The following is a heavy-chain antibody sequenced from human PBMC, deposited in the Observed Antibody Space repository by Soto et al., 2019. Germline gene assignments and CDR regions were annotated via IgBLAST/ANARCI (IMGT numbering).Heavy chain of an antibody. CDR2: TYPGDSDT. J-gene: IGHJ4*02. Sequence: PGESLKISCKGSGYSFTSYWIGWVRQMPGKGLECMGITYPGDSDTRYSPSFEGHITISADKSISTAYLQWSSLKASDTAMYYCARRITIFGVLNYFDHWGQGAQVTVSS. CDR3: ARRITIFGVLNYFDH. V-gene: IGHV5-51*01. D-gene: IGHD3-3*01. CDR1: GYSFTSYW.